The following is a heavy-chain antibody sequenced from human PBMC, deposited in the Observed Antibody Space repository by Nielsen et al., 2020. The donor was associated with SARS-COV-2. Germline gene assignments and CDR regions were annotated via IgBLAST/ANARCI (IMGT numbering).Heavy chain of an antibody. J-gene: IGHJ4*02. Sequence: GESLKISCTASGFIFSSYWMNWVRQAPGKGLEWVASISGDSNYIFYSELVKGRFTMSRDNGKNSLYLQMNTLRSEDTALYYCTRGFYSQSDCWGQGTLVTVSS. CDR2: ISGDSNYI. V-gene: IGHV3-21*01. CDR1: GFIFSSYW. CDR3: TRGFYSQSDC. D-gene: IGHD2-15*01.